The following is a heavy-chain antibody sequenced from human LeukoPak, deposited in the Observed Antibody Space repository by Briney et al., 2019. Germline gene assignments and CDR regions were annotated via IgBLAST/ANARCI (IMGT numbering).Heavy chain of an antibody. Sequence: GGSLRLSCAASGFTFSSYSMNWVRQAPGKGLEWVSYISSSSSTIYYADSVKGRFTISRDNSKNTLYLQMNSLKTEDTAVYYCTTNYYGSGSTFDYWGQGTLVTVSS. J-gene: IGHJ4*02. D-gene: IGHD3-10*01. V-gene: IGHV3-48*01. CDR3: TTNYYGSGSTFDY. CDR2: ISSSSSTI. CDR1: GFTFSSYS.